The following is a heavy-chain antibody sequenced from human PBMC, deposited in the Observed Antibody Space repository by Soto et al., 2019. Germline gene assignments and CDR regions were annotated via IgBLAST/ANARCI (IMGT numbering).Heavy chain of an antibody. Sequence: QVQLVQSGAEVKKPGSSVKVSCKASGGTFSSYAISWVRQAPGQGLEWMGGIIPIFGTANYAQKFQGRVTITADESTSTAYMERSSLSSEDPAVYYCAGAYCGGDCYSPYYYSMDVWGQGPTVTVSS. CDR1: GGTFSSYA. CDR3: AGAYCGGDCYSPYYYSMDV. V-gene: IGHV1-69*12. CDR2: IIPIFGTA. J-gene: IGHJ6*02. D-gene: IGHD2-21*02.